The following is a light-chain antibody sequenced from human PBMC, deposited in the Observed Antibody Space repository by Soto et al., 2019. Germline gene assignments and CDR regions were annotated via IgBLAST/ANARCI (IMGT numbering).Light chain of an antibody. CDR2: GAS. Sequence: EIVLKQSPGTLSLSPGERATLSCRASQSVSSSYLAWYQQKPRQAPRLLIDGASSRATVIPDRFSGSGSGTDFTLTTSRLEPEDFAVYYCQQYGSSPSWTFGQGTKVEIK. CDR1: QSVSSSY. J-gene: IGKJ1*01. V-gene: IGKV3-20*01. CDR3: QQYGSSPSWT.